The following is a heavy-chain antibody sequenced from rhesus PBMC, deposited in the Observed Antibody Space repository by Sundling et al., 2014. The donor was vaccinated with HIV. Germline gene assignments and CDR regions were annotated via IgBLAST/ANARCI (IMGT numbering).Heavy chain of an antibody. CDR3: ARALYYYSANFYPTYFDS. Sequence: QVQLQESGPGLVKPSETLSLTCDVSSGSISSGYYYWSWIRQPPGKRLEWIGYITYSGSTNYYPSLKSRLTVSRDTSKNQFSLNLSSVTAADTAVYYCARALYYYSANFYPTYFDSWGQGVLVTVSS. CDR2: ITYSGST. V-gene: IGHV4-122*02. J-gene: IGHJ4*01. CDR1: SGSISSGYYY. D-gene: IGHD3-16*01.